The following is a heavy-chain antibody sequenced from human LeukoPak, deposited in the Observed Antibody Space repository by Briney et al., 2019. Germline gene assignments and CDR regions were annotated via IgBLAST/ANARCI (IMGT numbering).Heavy chain of an antibody. V-gene: IGHV4-34*01. Sequence: SETLSLTCAVYGVSFSGYYWSWIRQPPGKGLEWIGEINHSGSTNYNPSLKSRVTISVDTSKNQFSLKLSSVTAADTAVYYCARRYGSGSFFDYWGQGTLVTVSS. J-gene: IGHJ4*02. CDR2: INHSGST. CDR3: ARRYGSGSFFDY. D-gene: IGHD3-10*01. CDR1: GVSFSGYY.